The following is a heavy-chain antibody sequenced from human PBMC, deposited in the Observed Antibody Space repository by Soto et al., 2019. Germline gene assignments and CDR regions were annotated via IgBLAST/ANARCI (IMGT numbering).Heavy chain of an antibody. CDR2: IYYSGST. Sequence: SETLSLTCTVSGGSISSGGYYWSWIRQHPGKGLEWIGYIYYSGSTYYNPSLKSRVTISVDTSKNQFSLKLSSVTAADTAVYYCARGPSGYDSFFFAYWGQRTLVPVSS. D-gene: IGHD5-12*01. CDR1: GGSISSGGYY. V-gene: IGHV4-31*03. CDR3: ARGPSGYDSFFFAY. J-gene: IGHJ4*02.